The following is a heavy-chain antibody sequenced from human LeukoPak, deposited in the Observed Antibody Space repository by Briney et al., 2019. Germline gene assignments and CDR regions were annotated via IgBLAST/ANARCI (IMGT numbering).Heavy chain of an antibody. D-gene: IGHD3-16*01. J-gene: IGHJ6*02. V-gene: IGHV3-30-3*01. CDR1: GFTFRNYV. CDR3: ARGGGLDV. CDR2: TSSDLNVK. Sequence: GGSLRLSCAASGFTFRNYVIHWVRQAPGKGLEWVAVTSSDLNVKLYADSVKGRFTISRDSSKNTLFLQMNSLRVEDTAVYYCARGGGLDVWGQGATVTVSS.